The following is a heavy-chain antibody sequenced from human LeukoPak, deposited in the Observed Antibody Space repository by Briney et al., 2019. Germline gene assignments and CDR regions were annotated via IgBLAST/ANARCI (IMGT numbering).Heavy chain of an antibody. CDR3: ARGLGDFWSGYYLRG. CDR2: INHSGST. J-gene: IGHJ4*02. V-gene: IGHV4-34*01. CDR1: GGSFSGYY. Sequence: SETLSLTYAVYGGSFSGYYWSWIRQPPGKGLEWIGEINHSGSTNYNPSLKSRVTISVDTSKNQFSLKLSSVTAADTAVYYCARGLGDFWSGYYLRGWGQGTLVTVSS. D-gene: IGHD3-3*01.